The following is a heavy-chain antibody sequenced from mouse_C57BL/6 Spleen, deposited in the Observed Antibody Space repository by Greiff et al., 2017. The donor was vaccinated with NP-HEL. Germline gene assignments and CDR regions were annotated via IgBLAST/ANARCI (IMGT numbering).Heavy chain of an antibody. Sequence: EVHLVESGGGLVKPGGSLKLSCAASGFTFSDYGMHWVRQAPEKGLEWVAYISSGSSTIYYADTVKGRFTISRDNAKNTLYLQMTSLGSEDTAMYYCARGDSAWFAYWGQGTLVTVSA. J-gene: IGHJ3*01. D-gene: IGHD3-1*01. V-gene: IGHV5-17*01. CDR3: ARGDSAWFAY. CDR2: ISSGSSTI. CDR1: GFTFSDYG.